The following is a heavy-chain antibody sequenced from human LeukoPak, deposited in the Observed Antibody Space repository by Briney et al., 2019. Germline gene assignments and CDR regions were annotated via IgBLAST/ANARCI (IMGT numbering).Heavy chain of an antibody. D-gene: IGHD6-13*01. V-gene: IGHV3-21*01. J-gene: IGHJ6*03. CDR1: GFTFSSYS. Sequence: GGSLRLSCAASGFTFSSYSMNWVRQAPGKGLEWVSSISSSSSYIYYADSVKGRFTISRDNAKNSLYLQMNSLRAEDTAVYYCAGAAAFDYYYYIDVWGKGTTVTLSS. CDR3: AGAAAFDYYYYIDV. CDR2: ISSSSSYI.